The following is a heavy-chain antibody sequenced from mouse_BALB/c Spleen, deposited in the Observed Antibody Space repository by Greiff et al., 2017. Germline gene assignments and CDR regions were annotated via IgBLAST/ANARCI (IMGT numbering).Heavy chain of an antibody. CDR1: GFAFSSYD. CDR2: ISSGGGST. V-gene: IGHV5-12-1*01. D-gene: IGHD2-4*01. CDR3: ARRTMITFYAMDY. Sequence: EVQLVESGGGLVKPGGSLKLSCAASGFAFSSYDMSWVRQTPEKRLEWVAYISSGGGSTYYPDTVKGRFTISRDNAKNTLYLQMSSLKSEDTAMYYCARRTMITFYAMDYWGQGTSVTVSS. J-gene: IGHJ4*01.